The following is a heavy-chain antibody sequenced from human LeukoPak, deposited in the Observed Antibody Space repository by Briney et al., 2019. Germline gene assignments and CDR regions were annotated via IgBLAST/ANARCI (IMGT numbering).Heavy chain of an antibody. V-gene: IGHV3-48*03. CDR1: GFTFSSYE. CDR2: ISSSGSTI. D-gene: IGHD6-19*01. CDR3: ARVQWLVNFDY. Sequence: GGSLRLSCAASGFTFSSYEMNWVRQAPGKGLEWVSYISSSGSTIYYADSVKGRFTISRDNAKNSLYLQMNSLRAEDTAVYCCARVQWLVNFDYWGQGTLVTVSS. J-gene: IGHJ4*02.